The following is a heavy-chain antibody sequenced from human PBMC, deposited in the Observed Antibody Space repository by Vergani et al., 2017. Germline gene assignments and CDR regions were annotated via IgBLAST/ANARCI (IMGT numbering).Heavy chain of an antibody. D-gene: IGHD1-26*01. CDR2: ISSSSSYT. J-gene: IGHJ5*02. CDR3: ARATIRHEAFDP. V-gene: IGHV3-11*05. Sequence: QVQLVESGGGLVKPGGSLRLSCAASGFTFSDYYMSWIRQAPGKGLEWVSYISSSSSYTNYADSVKGRFTISRDNAKNSLYLQMNSLRAEDTAVYYCARATIRHEAFDPWGQGTLVTVSS. CDR1: GFTFSDYY.